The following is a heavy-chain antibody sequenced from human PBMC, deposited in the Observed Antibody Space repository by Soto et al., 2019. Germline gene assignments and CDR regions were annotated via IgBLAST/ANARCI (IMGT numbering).Heavy chain of an antibody. CDR1: GYTFTGYY. V-gene: IGHV1-2*04. CDR3: ARGPPRLWFGELLSSYYYYYSGMDA. J-gene: IGHJ6*01. CDR2: INPNSGGT. Sequence: ASVKVSCKASGYTFTGYYMHWVRQAPGQGLEWMGWINPNSGGTNYAQKFQGWVTMTRDTSISTAYMELSRLRSDDTAVYYCARGPPRLWFGELLSSYYYYYSGMDAWGQWTTVTVPS. D-gene: IGHD3-10*01.